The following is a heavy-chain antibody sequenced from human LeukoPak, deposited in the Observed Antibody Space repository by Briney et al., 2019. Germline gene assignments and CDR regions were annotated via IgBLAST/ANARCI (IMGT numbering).Heavy chain of an antibody. D-gene: IGHD3-22*01. CDR3: ASWDSSGYYPIDY. CDR1: GFTFSSSW. Sequence: GGSLRLSCATPGFTFSSSWMSWVRQAPGKGLECVANIKEDGREKYYVDSVKGRFTISRDNAKNSLYLQMSSLRAEDTAVYYCASWDSSGYYPIDYWGQGTLVTVSS. CDR2: IKEDGREK. J-gene: IGHJ4*02. V-gene: IGHV3-7*01.